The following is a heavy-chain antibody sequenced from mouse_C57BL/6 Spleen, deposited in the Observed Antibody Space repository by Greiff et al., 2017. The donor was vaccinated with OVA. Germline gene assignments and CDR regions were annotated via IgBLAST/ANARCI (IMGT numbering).Heavy chain of an antibody. V-gene: IGHV5-17*01. CDR3: AEGELRGAWFAY. Sequence: DVKLVESGGGLVKPGGSLKLSCAASGFTFSDYGMHWVRQAPEKGLEWVAYISSGSSTIYYADTVKGRFTISRDNAKNTLFLQMTSLRSEDTAMYYGAEGELRGAWFAYWGQGTLVTVSS. CDR2: ISSGSSTI. J-gene: IGHJ3*01. D-gene: IGHD1-1*01. CDR1: GFTFSDYG.